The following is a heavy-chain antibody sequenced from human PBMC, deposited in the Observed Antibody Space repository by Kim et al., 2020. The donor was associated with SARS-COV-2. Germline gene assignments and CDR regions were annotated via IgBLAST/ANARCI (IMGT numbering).Heavy chain of an antibody. CDR2: ISSSSTYI. CDR3: ARDQGSITMVRGVSHY. CDR1: GFTFSSYS. Sequence: GGSLRLSCAASGFTFSSYSMNWVRQAPGKGLEWVSSISSSSTYIYYEDSVKGRFTISRDNAKNSLYLQLNSLRAEDTAVYYCARDQGSITMVRGVSHY. J-gene: IGHJ4*01. V-gene: IGHV3-21*01. D-gene: IGHD3-10*01.